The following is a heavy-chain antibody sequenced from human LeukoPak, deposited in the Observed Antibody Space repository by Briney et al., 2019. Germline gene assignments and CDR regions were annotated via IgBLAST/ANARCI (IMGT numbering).Heavy chain of an antibody. V-gene: IGHV1-8*01. D-gene: IGHD7-27*01. Sequence: AASVKVSCTASGYTFTSYDFNWVRQATGQRPEWMGWMSPNSGDTGYAQKFQDRVTMTRNTSISTAYMELSSLRSDDTAVYYCARGPPNWGYDYWGPGTLVTASS. J-gene: IGHJ4*02. CDR2: MSPNSGDT. CDR1: GYTFTSYD. CDR3: ARGPPNWGYDY.